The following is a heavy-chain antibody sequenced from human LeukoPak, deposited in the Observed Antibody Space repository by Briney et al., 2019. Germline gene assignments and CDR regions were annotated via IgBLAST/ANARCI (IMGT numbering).Heavy chain of an antibody. Sequence: PGGSLRLSCAASGGSISNSNYYWGWIRQPPGKGLEWIGNIYYSGNTYYNSSLKSRVTISVDTSKNQFSLKLNSVTAADTAVYYCASLLNGGVAHWFDPWGQGTLVTVSS. CDR3: ASLLNGGVAHWFDP. V-gene: IGHV4-39*01. CDR1: GGSISNSNYY. CDR2: IYYSGNT. D-gene: IGHD7-27*01. J-gene: IGHJ5*02.